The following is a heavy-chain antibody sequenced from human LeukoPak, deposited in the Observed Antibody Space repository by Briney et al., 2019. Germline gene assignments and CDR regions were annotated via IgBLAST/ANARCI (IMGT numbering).Heavy chain of an antibody. CDR2: INHSGST. Sequence: SXTXXVXGGSFXXYYWSXIRQPPGKGLEWIGEINHSGSTNYNPSLKSRVTISVDTSKNQFSLKLSSVTAADTAVYYCARVSAAYCGGDCYPNLDYWGQGTLVTVSS. CDR3: ARVSAAYCGGDCYPNLDY. V-gene: IGHV4-34*01. D-gene: IGHD2-21*02. CDR1: GGSFXXYY. J-gene: IGHJ4*02.